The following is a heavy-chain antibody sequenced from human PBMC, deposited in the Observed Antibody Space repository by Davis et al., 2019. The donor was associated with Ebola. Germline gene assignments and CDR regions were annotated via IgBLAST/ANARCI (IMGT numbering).Heavy chain of an antibody. CDR1: GFTFSSYA. CDR2: ISGSGGST. Sequence: GESLKISCAASGFTFSSYAMSWVRQAPGKGLEWVSAISGSGGSTYYADSVKGRFTISRDNAKSSLYLQLNSLRAEDTALYYCAKRRDRESYFDYWGQGTLVTVSS. V-gene: IGHV3-23*01. CDR3: AKRRDRESYFDY. D-gene: IGHD3-10*01. J-gene: IGHJ4*02.